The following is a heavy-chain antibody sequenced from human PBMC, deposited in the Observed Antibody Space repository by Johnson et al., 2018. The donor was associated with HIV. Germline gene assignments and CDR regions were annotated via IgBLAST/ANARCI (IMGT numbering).Heavy chain of an antibody. CDR1: GFTFDDYG. Sequence: MQLVESGGGVVRPGGSLRLSCAASGFTFDDYGMSWVRQAPGKGLEWVSGINWNGGSTGYADPVKGRFTLSRDNSKNSLYLQMNSRRAEDTAVYYCASWPHGSGSYQIDIWGQGTMVTVSS. CDR3: ASWPHGSGSYQIDI. D-gene: IGHD3-10*01. J-gene: IGHJ3*02. CDR2: INWNGGST. V-gene: IGHV3-20*04.